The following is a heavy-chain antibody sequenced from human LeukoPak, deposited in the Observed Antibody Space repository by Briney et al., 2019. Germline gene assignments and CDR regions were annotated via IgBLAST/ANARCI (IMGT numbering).Heavy chain of an antibody. CDR3: AKDSGLGYSSSLGNY. J-gene: IGHJ4*02. Sequence: GSSVKVSCKASGGTFSSYAISWVRQAPGQGLEWMGRIIPIFGTANYAQKFQGRVTITTDESTSTAYMELSSLRSEDTGVFYWAKDSGLGYSSSLGNYWGREPWSPSPQ. CDR2: IIPIFGTA. V-gene: IGHV1-69*05. CDR1: GGTFSSYA. D-gene: IGHD6-13*01.